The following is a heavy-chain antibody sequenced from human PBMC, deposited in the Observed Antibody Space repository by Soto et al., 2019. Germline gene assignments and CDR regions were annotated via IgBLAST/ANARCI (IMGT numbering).Heavy chain of an antibody. CDR3: ARDAPTIAAQDDY. CDR1: GDTFTSYG. Sequence: QVQLVQSGAEVKKPGASVKVSCTASGDTFTSYGITWVRQAPGQGLEWMGWISAYNGNTNYAEKLQGRVNMTTDTSPSQAYMELRSLRSDDTAVYYCARDAPTIAAQDDYWGQGTLVTVYS. CDR2: ISAYNGNT. D-gene: IGHD6-13*01. J-gene: IGHJ4*02. V-gene: IGHV1-18*01.